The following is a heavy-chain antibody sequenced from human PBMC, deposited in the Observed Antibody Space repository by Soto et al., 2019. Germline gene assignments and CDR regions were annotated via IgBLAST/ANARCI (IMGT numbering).Heavy chain of an antibody. CDR1: GFSLTTSGVG. CDR3: AHRVLRTVFGLVTTTAIYFDF. J-gene: IGHJ4*02. V-gene: IGHV2-5*02. Sequence: QITLNESGPTPVKPRQTLTLTCTFSGFSLTTSGVGVCWIRQSPGKAPEWLALFYWDDDKRYSPSLKSRLTITKDTSKNQVVLTMADLDPADTATYYCAHRVLRTVFGLVTTTAIYFDFWGQGTPVAVSS. CDR2: FYWDDDK. D-gene: IGHD3-3*01.